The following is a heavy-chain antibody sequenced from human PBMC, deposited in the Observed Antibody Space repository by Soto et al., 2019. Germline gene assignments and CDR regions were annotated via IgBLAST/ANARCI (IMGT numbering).Heavy chain of an antibody. CDR3: ARERFPVVPTAMDAGGYFEL. J-gene: IGHJ2*01. CDR1: GYTFTSYA. CDR2: INAGNGNT. D-gene: IGHD2-2*01. Sequence: QVQLVQSGAEVKKPGASVKVSCKASGYTFTSYAMHWVRQAPGQRLEWMGWINAGNGNTKYSQKFQGRVKITRDTTASTAYMELSRRGSDDTAVYYCARERFPVVPTAMDAGGYFELWGRGTLVTVSS. V-gene: IGHV1-3*01.